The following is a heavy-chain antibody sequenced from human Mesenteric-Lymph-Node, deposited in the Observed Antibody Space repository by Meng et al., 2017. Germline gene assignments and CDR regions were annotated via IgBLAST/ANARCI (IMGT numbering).Heavy chain of an antibody. J-gene: IGHJ4*02. Sequence: GESLKISCGASGFVFRSYGIHWVRQAPDKGLEWVGVIWQDGSKKEYAESVRGRFTISRDNSKNTLFLQMDSVRGEDTAVYFCARDPNFDYGRPGVFDYWGQGSQVTVSS. CDR2: IWQDGSKK. D-gene: IGHD3-9*01. CDR1: GFVFRSYG. V-gene: IGHV3-33*01. CDR3: ARDPNFDYGRPGVFDY.